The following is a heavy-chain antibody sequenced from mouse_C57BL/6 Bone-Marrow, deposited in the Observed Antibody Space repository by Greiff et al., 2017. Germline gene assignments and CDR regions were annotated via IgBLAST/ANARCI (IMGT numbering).Heavy chain of an antibody. V-gene: IGHV5-17*01. CDR2: ISSGSSTI. J-gene: IGHJ4*01. D-gene: IGHD1-1*01. CDR1: GFTFSDYG. Sequence: EVMLVESGGGLVKPGGSLKLSCAASGFTFSDYGMHWVRQAPEKGLEWVAYISSGSSTIYYADPVKGRFTISRDNAKNTLFLQMTSLRSEDTAMYYCAITTVVATDAMDYWGQGTSVTVSS. CDR3: AITTVVATDAMDY.